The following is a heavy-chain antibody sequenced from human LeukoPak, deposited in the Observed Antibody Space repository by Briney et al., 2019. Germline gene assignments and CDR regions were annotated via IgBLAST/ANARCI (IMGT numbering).Heavy chain of an antibody. Sequence: PSETLSLTCTVSGGFISSYYWSWIRQPPGKGLEWIGYIYYSGSTNYNPSLKSRVTISVDTSKNQLSLKLSSVTAADTAVYYCASFPLLRSPFDYWGQGTLVTVSS. V-gene: IGHV4-59*01. D-gene: IGHD3-3*01. CDR3: ASFPLLRSPFDY. J-gene: IGHJ4*02. CDR1: GGFISSYY. CDR2: IYYSGST.